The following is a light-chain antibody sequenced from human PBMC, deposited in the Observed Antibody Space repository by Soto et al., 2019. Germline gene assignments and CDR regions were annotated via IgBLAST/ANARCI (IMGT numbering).Light chain of an antibody. V-gene: IGLV2-14*01. Sequence: QSVLTQPASVSGSPGQSITISCTGTSSDVGTYNHVSWYQQHPGKAPKLMIYDVSNRPSGVSNRFSGSKSGNTASLTISGLQAEDEADYYCSSYTTSTTLRVFGTGTKVTVL. J-gene: IGLJ1*01. CDR2: DVS. CDR3: SSYTTSTTLRV. CDR1: SSDVGTYNH.